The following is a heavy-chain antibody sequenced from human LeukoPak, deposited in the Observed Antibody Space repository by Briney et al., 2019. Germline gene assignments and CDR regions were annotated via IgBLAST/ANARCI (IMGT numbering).Heavy chain of an antibody. V-gene: IGHV5-51*01. CDR2: IYPGDSDT. CDR3: ARLAPYCSSTSCYGRVFDY. Sequence: GESLKISCKGSGYSFTSYWIGLVRQMPGKGLEWMGTIYPGDSDTRYSPSFQGQVTSSADKSISTAYLQWSSLKASDTAMYYCARLAPYCSSTSCYGRVFDYWGQGTLVTVSS. CDR1: GYSFTSYW. D-gene: IGHD2-2*01. J-gene: IGHJ4*02.